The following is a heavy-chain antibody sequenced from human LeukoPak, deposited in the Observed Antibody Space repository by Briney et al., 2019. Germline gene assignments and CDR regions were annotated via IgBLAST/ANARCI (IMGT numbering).Heavy chain of an antibody. D-gene: IGHD2-15*01. V-gene: IGHV4-39*01. CDR3: ARLVVVPRPAASLFDY. CDR1: GGSISSSTYY. CDR2: IYYTGST. Sequence: SETLSLTCTVSGGSISSSTYYWGWIRQSPEKGLEWIGYIYYTGSTYYNVSLKSRVAISLDTSKNQFSLKLNSVTAADTAVYYCARLVVVPRPAASLFDYWGQGTLVTVSS. J-gene: IGHJ4*02.